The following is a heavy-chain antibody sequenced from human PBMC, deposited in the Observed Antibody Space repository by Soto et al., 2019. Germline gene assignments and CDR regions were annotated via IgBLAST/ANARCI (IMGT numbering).Heavy chain of an antibody. CDR1: GCSISSGDYY. J-gene: IGHJ4*02. D-gene: IGHD6-13*01. CDR3: ARGSISAAGIDY. CDR2: ISYSGST. Sequence: QVQLQESGPGLVKPSQTLSLTCTVSGCSISSGDYYWSWIRQPPGKALEWVAYISYSGSTYYNPSPNRRVTISVDTSKNQFSLKLSSVTAADTAVYYCARGSISAAGIDYWGQGTLVTVSS. V-gene: IGHV4-30-4*01.